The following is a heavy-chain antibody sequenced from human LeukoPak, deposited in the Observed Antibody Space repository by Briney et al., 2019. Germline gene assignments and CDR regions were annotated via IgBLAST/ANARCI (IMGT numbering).Heavy chain of an antibody. Sequence: GASVKVSCKASGYTFTGYYMHWVRQAPGQGLEWMGIINPSGGSTSYAQKFQGRVTMTRDMSTSTVYMELSSLRSEDTAVYYCAREGYEPDAFDIWGQGTMVTVSS. J-gene: IGHJ3*02. D-gene: IGHD2-15*01. V-gene: IGHV1-46*01. CDR1: GYTFTGYY. CDR3: AREGYEPDAFDI. CDR2: INPSGGST.